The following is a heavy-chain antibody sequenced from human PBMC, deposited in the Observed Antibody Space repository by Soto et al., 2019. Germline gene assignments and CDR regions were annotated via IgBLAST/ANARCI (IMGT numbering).Heavy chain of an antibody. D-gene: IGHD3-10*01. CDR3: AHNTRRGANFDY. V-gene: IGHV2-5*02. CDR1: GFSLSTSGVG. J-gene: IGHJ4*02. Sequence: QITLKESGPTLVKPTQTLTLTCTFSGFSLSTSGVGVGWIRQSPGKALEWLALIYWDDDKRYSPSLKNRLSITKDTSKNQVVIKMTNMDPVDTATYYCAHNTRRGANFDYWGQGTLVTVSS. CDR2: IYWDDDK.